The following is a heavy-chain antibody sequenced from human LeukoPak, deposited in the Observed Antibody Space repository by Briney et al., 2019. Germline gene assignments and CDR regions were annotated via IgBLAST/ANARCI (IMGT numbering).Heavy chain of an antibody. J-gene: IGHJ4*02. D-gene: IGHD3-22*01. V-gene: IGHV3-23*01. Sequence: PGGSLRLSCAASGFTFSIYAMSWVRQAPGKGLQWVSSITSRGESTWYVDSVKGRLTITRDNSEKTLYLQMHSLRAEDTAVYYCARDRPNYYGSDGHYYRRDGDYWGRGTLVSVSS. CDR1: GFTFSIYA. CDR3: ARDRPNYYGSDGHYYRRDGDY. CDR2: ITSRGEST.